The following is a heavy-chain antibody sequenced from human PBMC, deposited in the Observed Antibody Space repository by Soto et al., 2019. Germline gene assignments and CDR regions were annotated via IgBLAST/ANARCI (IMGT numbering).Heavy chain of an antibody. V-gene: IGHV3-33*01. D-gene: IGHD2-2*01. J-gene: IGHJ4*02. CDR3: ARGGQYCSSTSCYESYYFDY. Sequence: QVHLVESGEAEVQPGRPLRPSCAASGSTLSSHGMHWVRQAPGKGLDWVAVIWYDGSNKYYADSVKGRFTISRDNSKNTLYLQMNSLRAEDTAVYYCARGGQYCSSTSCYESYYFDYWGQGTLVTVSS. CDR1: GSTLSSHG. CDR2: IWYDGSNK.